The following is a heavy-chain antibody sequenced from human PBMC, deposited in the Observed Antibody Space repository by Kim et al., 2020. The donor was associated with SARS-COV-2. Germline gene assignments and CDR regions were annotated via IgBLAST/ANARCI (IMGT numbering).Heavy chain of an antibody. V-gene: IGHV3-23*01. Sequence: GGSLRLSCAASGFTFSSYAMTWVRQAPGKGLEWVSTISGNGDGTYYADSVRGRFTTSRDNSNNTLYLQLNSLRAEDTAVYYCAKDKWGAAGNFDYWGQGTLVTVSS. D-gene: IGHD6-13*01. J-gene: IGHJ4*02. CDR3: AKDKWGAAGNFDY. CDR1: GFTFSSYA. CDR2: ISGNGDGT.